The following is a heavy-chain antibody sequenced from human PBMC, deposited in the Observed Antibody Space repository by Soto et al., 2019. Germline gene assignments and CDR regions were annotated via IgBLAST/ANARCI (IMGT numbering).Heavy chain of an antibody. D-gene: IGHD3-22*01. Sequence: GGSLRLSCAASGFTFDDYAMHWVRQVLGKGLEWVSSISWNSGNIGYADSVKGRFTTSRDNAKNSLYLQMNSLRPEDTAVYYCARHNYDSSGYYHYYYGMDVWGQGTTVTVSS. CDR2: ISWNSGNI. CDR1: GFTFDDYA. J-gene: IGHJ6*02. V-gene: IGHV3-9*01. CDR3: ARHNYDSSGYYHYYYGMDV.